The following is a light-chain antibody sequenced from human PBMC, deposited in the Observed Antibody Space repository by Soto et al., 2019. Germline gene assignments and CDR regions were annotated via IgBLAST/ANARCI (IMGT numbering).Light chain of an antibody. J-gene: IGLJ2*01. V-gene: IGLV2-14*03. CDR2: DVT. CDR3: SSYATSTTVV. Sequence: QSALTQPASVSGSPGQSITISCTGTSSDIGGHDYVCWYQRHPGEAPKLIIYDVTNRPSGVSDRFSGSKSGNTASLTISGLLAEDEADYYCSSYATSTTVVFGGGIKVTVL. CDR1: SSDIGGHDY.